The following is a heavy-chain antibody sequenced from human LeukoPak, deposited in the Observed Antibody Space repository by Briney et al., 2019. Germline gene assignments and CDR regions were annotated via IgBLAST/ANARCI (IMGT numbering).Heavy chain of an antibody. V-gene: IGHV3-23*01. CDR2: ITGSAGNT. Sequence: GGSLRLSCATSGFTFSSYALSWVRQAPGKGLEWVSTITGSAGNTYYADSVKGRFTISRDNAKNTLYVQMSSLRADDSAVYYRARVYRGVNSHYFDLWGQGTLVSVSS. D-gene: IGHD4-23*01. J-gene: IGHJ4*02. CDR3: ARVYRGVNSHYFDL. CDR1: GFTFSSYA.